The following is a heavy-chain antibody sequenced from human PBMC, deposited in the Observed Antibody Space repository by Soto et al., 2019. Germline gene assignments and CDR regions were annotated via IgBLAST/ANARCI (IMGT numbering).Heavy chain of an antibody. CDR1: GFTFTGYW. Sequence: PGGSLRLSCTACGFTFTGYWMHWVRQPPGKGLVWVSRINIDGGITTYADSVKGRFTISRDNAKNTLYLQMNSLRAEDTAVYYCTKDLTGYYDYWGQGSLVTVPQ. V-gene: IGHV3-74*01. D-gene: IGHD3-9*01. CDR3: TKDLTGYYDY. CDR2: INIDGGIT. J-gene: IGHJ4*02.